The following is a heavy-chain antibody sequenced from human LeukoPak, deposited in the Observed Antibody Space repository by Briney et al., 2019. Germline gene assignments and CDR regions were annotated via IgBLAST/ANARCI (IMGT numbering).Heavy chain of an antibody. CDR1: GFSFGSYG. J-gene: IGHJ4*02. D-gene: IGHD3-10*01. CDR2: IRYDGSNK. V-gene: IGHV3-30*02. Sequence: GGSLRLSCAASGFSFGSYGMHWVRQAPGKGLEWVAFIRYDGSNKYYADSVKGRFTISRDNSKNTLYLQMNSLRAEDTAVYYCAKGSGSYYNYSYWGQGTLVTVSS. CDR3: AKGSGSYYNYSY.